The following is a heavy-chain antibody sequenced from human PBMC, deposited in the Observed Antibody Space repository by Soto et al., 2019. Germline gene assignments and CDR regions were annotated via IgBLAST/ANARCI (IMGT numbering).Heavy chain of an antibody. CDR3: VRDYASDSGVHLDF. Sequence: QVQLVQSGTEVKKPGASVKVSCKASGYRCTDYVIHWVRQAPGQRLEWMGWIGAGDGKTYYSQNFQGRVSITRDTSASTAYMELSSLISEDTAVYYCVRDYASDSGVHLDFWGQGALVTVSS. J-gene: IGHJ4*02. D-gene: IGHD3-22*01. CDR2: IGAGDGKT. CDR1: GYRCTDYV. V-gene: IGHV1-3*01.